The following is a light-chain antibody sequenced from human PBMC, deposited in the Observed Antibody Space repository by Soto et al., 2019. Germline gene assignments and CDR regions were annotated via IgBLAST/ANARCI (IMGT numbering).Light chain of an antibody. J-gene: IGKJ2*01. CDR3: QQLSHYPYT. V-gene: IGKV3-15*01. Sequence: EIVMTQSPATLSVSPGERATLSCRASQSVSSKLAWFQQKPGQAPRLLIYFASTRATGIPARFSGSGSGRKFTLTISGLQFGDFATYFCQQLSHYPYTFGQGTKLEI. CDR1: QSVSSK. CDR2: FAS.